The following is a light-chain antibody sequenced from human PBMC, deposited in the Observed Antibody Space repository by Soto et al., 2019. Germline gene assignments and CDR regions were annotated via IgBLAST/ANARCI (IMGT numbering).Light chain of an antibody. CDR1: SSNIGANS. CDR3: AAWDDSLNGHV. J-gene: IGLJ1*01. V-gene: IGLV1-44*01. CDR2: SSN. Sequence: QSVLTQPHSASGTPGQRVTISCSGSSSNIGANSVQWFQQLPGTAPKVLIYSSNHRPSGVPERFSGSKSGTSASLAISELQSDDEADYYCAAWDDSLNGHVFGPGTKVTVL.